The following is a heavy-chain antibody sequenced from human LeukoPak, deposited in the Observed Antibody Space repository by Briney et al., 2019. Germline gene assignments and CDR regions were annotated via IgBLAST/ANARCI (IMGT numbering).Heavy chain of an antibody. V-gene: IGHV4-59*01. CDR2: IYYSGST. J-gene: IGHJ3*02. CDR1: GGSISSYY. D-gene: IGHD3-22*01. Sequence: SSETLSLTCTVSGGSISSYYWSWIRQPPGKGLEWIGYIYYSGSTNYNPSLKSRVTISVDTSKNQFSLKLSSVTAADTAVYYCARAYYDSPYAFDIWGQGTMVTVSS. CDR3: ARAYYDSPYAFDI.